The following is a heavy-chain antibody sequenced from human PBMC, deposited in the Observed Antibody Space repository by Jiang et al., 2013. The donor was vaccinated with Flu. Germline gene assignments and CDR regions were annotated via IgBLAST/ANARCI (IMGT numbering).Heavy chain of an antibody. CDR1: GGTFSSYA. D-gene: IGHD3-3*01. J-gene: IGHJ5*02. Sequence: SGAEVKKPGSSVKVSCKASGGTFSSYAISWVRQAPGQGLEWMGRIIPILGIANYAQKFQGRVTITADKSTSTAYMELSSLRSEDTAVYYCARDLSYFWSGYPNWFDPWGQGTLVTVSS. CDR3: ARDLSYFWSGYPNWFDP. V-gene: IGHV1-69*04. CDR2: IIPILGIA.